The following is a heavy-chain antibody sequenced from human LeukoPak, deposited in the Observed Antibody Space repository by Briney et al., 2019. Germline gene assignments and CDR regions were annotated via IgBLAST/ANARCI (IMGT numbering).Heavy chain of an antibody. CDR1: GFTFSSYW. CDR3: ARGRGRLAGRQYYDPLYYYDSSGYYHFDY. D-gene: IGHD3-22*01. Sequence: GGSLRLSCAASGFTFSSYWMSWVRQAPGKGLEWVANIKQDGSEKYYVDSVKGRFTISRDNAKNSLYLQMNSLRAEDTAVYYCARGRGRLAGRQYYDPLYYYDSSGYYHFDYWGQGTLVTVSS. CDR2: IKQDGSEK. J-gene: IGHJ4*02. V-gene: IGHV3-7*01.